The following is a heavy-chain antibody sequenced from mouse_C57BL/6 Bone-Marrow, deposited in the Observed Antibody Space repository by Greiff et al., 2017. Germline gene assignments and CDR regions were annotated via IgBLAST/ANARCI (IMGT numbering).Heavy chain of an antibody. CDR1: GYAFTNYL. D-gene: IGHD3-2*02. CDR3: ARSWTAQATVDY. CDR2: INPGSGGT. V-gene: IGHV1-54*01. J-gene: IGHJ2*01. Sequence: QVQLQQSGAELVRPGTSVKVSCKASGYAFTNYLIEWVKQRPGQGLEWIGVINPGSGGTHYNEKFKGKATLTADKSSSTAYMQLSSLTSEDSAVYFGARSWTAQATVDYWGKGTTLTVSS.